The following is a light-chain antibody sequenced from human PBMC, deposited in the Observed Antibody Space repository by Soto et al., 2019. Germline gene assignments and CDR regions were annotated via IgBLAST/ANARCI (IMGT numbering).Light chain of an antibody. CDR1: SSNVGSNA. CDR2: SNN. J-gene: IGLJ1*01. V-gene: IGLV1-44*01. Sequence: QSVLTQPPSASESPGQRVTISCSGSSSNVGSNAVNWYQQLPGTAPTLLIYSNNERLSGVPDRFSGSKSGTSASLAISGLQSEDEADYYCATWDDSLSGYVFGTGTKV. CDR3: ATWDDSLSGYV.